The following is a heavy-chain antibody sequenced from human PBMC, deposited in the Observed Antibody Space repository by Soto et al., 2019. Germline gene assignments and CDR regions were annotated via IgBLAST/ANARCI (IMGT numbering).Heavy chain of an antibody. Sequence: VQLVESGGGVVQPGRSLRLSCAASGFTFSDYAIHWVRQAPGKGLEWVAVVSHDGRNTHYADSVKGRFTISRDSSKNTVSLEMTSLRAEDTSVYYCAKGGRQWLVTSDFNYWGQGALVTVSS. CDR2: VSHDGRNT. J-gene: IGHJ4*02. V-gene: IGHV3-30*18. CDR3: AKGGRQWLVTSDFNY. D-gene: IGHD6-19*01. CDR1: GFTFSDYA.